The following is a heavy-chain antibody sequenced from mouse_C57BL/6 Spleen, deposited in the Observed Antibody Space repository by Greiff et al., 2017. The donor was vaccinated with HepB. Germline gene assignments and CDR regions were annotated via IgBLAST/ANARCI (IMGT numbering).Heavy chain of an antibody. CDR1: GFTFSDYG. Sequence: DVHLVESGGGLVKPGGSLKLSCAASGFTFSDYGMHWVRQAPEKGLEWVAYISSGSSTIYYADTVKGRFTISRDNAKNTLFLQMTSLRSEDTAMYYCAGGYRYFDVWGTGTTVTVSS. CDR3: AGGYRYFDV. V-gene: IGHV5-17*01. J-gene: IGHJ1*03. CDR2: ISSGSSTI.